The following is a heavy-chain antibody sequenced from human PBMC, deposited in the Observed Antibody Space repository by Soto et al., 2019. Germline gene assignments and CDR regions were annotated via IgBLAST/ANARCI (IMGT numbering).Heavy chain of an antibody. CDR1: GYTFTSYV. CDR2: MNPNSGNT. Sequence: ASVKVSCKASGYTFTSYVINLVRQATEQGLEGMGWMNPNSGNTGYAQKFQGRVTITRNTSISTAYMELSSLRSEDTAVYYCARGLFQETTPAVDYWGQGTLVTVSS. CDR3: ARGLFQETTPAVDY. V-gene: IGHV1-8*01. J-gene: IGHJ4*02. D-gene: IGHD1-7*01.